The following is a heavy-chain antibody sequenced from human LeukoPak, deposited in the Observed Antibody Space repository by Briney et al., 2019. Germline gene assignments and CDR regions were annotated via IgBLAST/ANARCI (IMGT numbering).Heavy chain of an antibody. CDR1: GGTFSSYA. J-gene: IGHJ4*02. CDR2: IIPIFGTA. D-gene: IGHD3-10*01. Sequence: GSSVKVSCKASGGTFSSYAISWVRQAPGQGLEWMGGIIPIFGTANYAQKFQGRVTITADKSTSTAYMELSSLRSEDTAVYYCARWGGPYGSGSYYKEYYFDYWGQGTLVTVSS. CDR3: ARWGGPYGSGSYYKEYYFDY. V-gene: IGHV1-69*06.